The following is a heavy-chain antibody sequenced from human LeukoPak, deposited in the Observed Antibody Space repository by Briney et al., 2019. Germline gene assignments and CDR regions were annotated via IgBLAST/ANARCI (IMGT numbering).Heavy chain of an antibody. Sequence: SETLSLTCTVSGASIYISSSYWSWIRQPPGRGLEWIGYVYYSGSTTYNPSLKSRVTISVDTSKNQFSLKLSSVTAADTAVYYCARVGYSSGWYRPRLFFDYWGQGTLVTVSS. CDR3: ARVGYSSGWYRPRLFFDY. CDR2: VYYSGST. V-gene: IGHV4-61*05. CDR1: GASIYISSSY. J-gene: IGHJ4*02. D-gene: IGHD6-19*01.